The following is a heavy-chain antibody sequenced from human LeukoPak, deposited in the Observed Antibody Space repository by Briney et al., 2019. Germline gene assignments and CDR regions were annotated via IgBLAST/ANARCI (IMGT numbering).Heavy chain of an antibody. D-gene: IGHD1-7*01. CDR2: MSYDGISK. V-gene: IGHV3-30*18. CDR3: AKDLRHKWDYDC. Sequence: AGGSLRLSCAASGFTFSNYGMHWVRQAPGQGLEWVAVMSYDGISKYYADSVRGRVTISRDNSKNTLYLQIHSLRVDDTAVYYCAKDLRHKWDYDCWGQGTLVTVSS. CDR1: GFTFSNYG. J-gene: IGHJ4*02.